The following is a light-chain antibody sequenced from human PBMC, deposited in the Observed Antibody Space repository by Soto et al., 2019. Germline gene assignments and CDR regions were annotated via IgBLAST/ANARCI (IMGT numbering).Light chain of an antibody. V-gene: IGLV1-40*01. CDR1: SSNIGAGFD. J-gene: IGLJ3*02. CDR2: GDS. Sequence: QSVLTQPPSVSGAAGQRVTISCTGSSSNIGAGFDVSWYQQLPGTAPKLLIFGDSNRPSGVTVRFSGSKSGASASLAISGLQAEDEADYYCQSYDSSLSGSVFGGGTKLTVL. CDR3: QSYDSSLSGSV.